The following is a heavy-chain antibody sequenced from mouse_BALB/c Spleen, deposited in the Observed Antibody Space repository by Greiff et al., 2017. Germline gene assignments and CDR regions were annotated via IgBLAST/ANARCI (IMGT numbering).Heavy chain of an antibody. CDR3: ARSGGYDGPFDY. CDR2: IDPANGNT. D-gene: IGHD2-2*01. CDR1: GFNIKDTY. J-gene: IGHJ2*01. V-gene: IGHV14-3*02. Sequence: EVQLQQSGAELVKPGASVKLSCTASGFNIKDTYMHWVKQRPEQGLEWIGRIDPANGNTKYDPKFQGKATITADTSSNTAYLQLSSLTSADTAVYYCARSGGYDGPFDYWGQGTTLTVSS.